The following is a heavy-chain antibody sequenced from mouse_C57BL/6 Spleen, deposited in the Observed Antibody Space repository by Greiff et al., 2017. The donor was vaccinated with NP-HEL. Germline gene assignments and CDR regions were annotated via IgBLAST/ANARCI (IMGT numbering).Heavy chain of an antibody. CDR1: GCTFSDYG. D-gene: IGHD2-5*01. J-gene: IGHJ2*01. Sequence: DVQLVESGGGLVKPGGSLKLSCAASGCTFSDYGMHWVRQAPEKGLEWVAYISIGSSTIYYADTVKGRFTIYKDNAKNNLFLQMTSLRSEEKAMYYYAGIIDSNYYVDYWGQGTTLTVSS. CDR3: AGIIDSNYYVDY. CDR2: ISIGSSTI. V-gene: IGHV5-17*01.